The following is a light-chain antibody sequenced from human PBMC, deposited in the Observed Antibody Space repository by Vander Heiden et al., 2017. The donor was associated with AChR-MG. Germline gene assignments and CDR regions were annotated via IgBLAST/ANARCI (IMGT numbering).Light chain of an antibody. V-gene: IGLV2-14*03. J-gene: IGLJ2*01. CDR1: TSDIGTYNS. CDR3: NSYTSSGTLV. CDR2: DVA. Sequence: QSALTQPASESGSPGQSITIACTGTTSDIGTYNSVSWYQQHPGKAPKLMIYDVANRPSGVSDRFSGSKSGSTASLTISGLQTEDEADYCCNSYTSSGTLVFGGGTRLTVL.